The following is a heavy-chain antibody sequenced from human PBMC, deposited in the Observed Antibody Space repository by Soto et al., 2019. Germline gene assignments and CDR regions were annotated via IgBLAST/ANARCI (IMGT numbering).Heavy chain of an antibody. CDR3: AKDLGHLGYCSGGSCFSDY. D-gene: IGHD2-15*01. Sequence: PGGSLRLSCAASGFTFSSYAVSWVRQAPRKGLEWVSVISGSGTGTYYADSVKGRFTISRDNSKNTLYLQMNSLRAEDTAVYYCAKDLGHLGYCSGGSCFSDYWGQGTQVTVSS. CDR1: GFTFSSYA. V-gene: IGHV3-23*01. J-gene: IGHJ4*02. CDR2: ISGSGTGT.